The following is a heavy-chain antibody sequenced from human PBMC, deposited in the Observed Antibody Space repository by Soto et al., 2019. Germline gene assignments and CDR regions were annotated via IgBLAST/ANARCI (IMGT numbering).Heavy chain of an antibody. Sequence: XETLSLTCTVSGGSVSSGSYYWSWIRQPPGKGLEWIGYIYYSGSTNYNPSLKSRVTISVDTSKNQFSLKLSSVTAADTAVYYCARAAGATVYGMDDWGKGTTVTVS. V-gene: IGHV4-61*01. CDR3: ARAAGATVYGMDD. J-gene: IGHJ6*04. D-gene: IGHD1-26*01. CDR2: IYYSGST. CDR1: GGSVSSGSYY.